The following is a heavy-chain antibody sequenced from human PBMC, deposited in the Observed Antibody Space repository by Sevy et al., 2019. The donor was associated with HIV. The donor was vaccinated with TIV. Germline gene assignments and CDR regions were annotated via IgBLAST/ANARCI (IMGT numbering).Heavy chain of an antibody. J-gene: IGHJ2*01. CDR1: GGSISSYY. V-gene: IGHV4-59*01. CDR3: ARDGAGYSISWPDWYFDL. D-gene: IGHD6-13*01. CDR2: IYYSGST. Sequence: SETLSLTCTVSGGSISSYYWSWIRQPPGKGLEWIGYIYYSGSTNYNPPPKIRVTISVDTSKNQFSRRLSSVTAADTAVYYCARDGAGYSISWPDWYFDLWGRGTLVTVSS.